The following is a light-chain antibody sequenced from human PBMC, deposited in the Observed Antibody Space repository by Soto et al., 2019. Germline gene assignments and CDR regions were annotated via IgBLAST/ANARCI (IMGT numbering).Light chain of an antibody. CDR1: SSDVGGYNF. J-gene: IGLJ2*01. CDR2: DVS. CDR3: SSYTSSSTMV. V-gene: IGLV2-14*03. Sequence: QSALTQPASVSGSPGQSITISCAGTSSDVGGYNFVSWYQHHPGKVPKLMIYDVSNRPSGVSNRFSGSKSGNTASLTISGLQAEDEADYSCSSYTSSSTMVFGGGTKLTVL.